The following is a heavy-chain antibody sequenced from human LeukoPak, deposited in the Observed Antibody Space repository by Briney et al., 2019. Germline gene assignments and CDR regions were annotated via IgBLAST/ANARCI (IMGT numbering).Heavy chain of an antibody. D-gene: IGHD6-13*01. CDR1: GYTFTSYD. J-gene: IGHJ4*02. CDR2: MNPNSGNT. V-gene: IGHV1-18*01. CDR3: ARDLGSSWYGDFDY. Sequence: GASVKVSCKASGYTFTSYDINWVRQATGQGLEWMGWMNPNSGNTNYAQKLQGRVTMTTDTSTSTAYMELRSLRSDDTAVYYCARDLGSSWYGDFDYWGQGTLVTVSS.